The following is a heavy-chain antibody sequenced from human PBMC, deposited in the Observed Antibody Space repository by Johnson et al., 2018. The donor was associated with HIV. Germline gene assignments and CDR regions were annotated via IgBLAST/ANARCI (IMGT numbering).Heavy chain of an antibody. J-gene: IGHJ3*02. CDR1: GFTVSGNY. CDR3: ARLKYYYDSSGYYYQNAFDI. V-gene: IGHV3-66*01. Sequence: VQLVESGGGLVQPGGSLRLSCVASGFTVSGNYMSWVRQAPGKGLEWVSVMYSGGSTYYADSVKGRFTISRDNSKNTLYLQMNSLRAEDTALYYCARLKYYYDSSGYYYQNAFDIWGQGTMVTVSS. D-gene: IGHD3-22*01. CDR2: MYSGGST.